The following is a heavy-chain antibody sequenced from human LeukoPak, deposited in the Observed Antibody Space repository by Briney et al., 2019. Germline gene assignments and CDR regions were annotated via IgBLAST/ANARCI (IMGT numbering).Heavy chain of an antibody. J-gene: IGHJ4*02. CDR1: GFTVSSNY. V-gene: IGHV3-53*01. D-gene: IGHD3-22*01. CDR2: IHSGGST. CDR3: ARAMPYYYDSSGYYFDY. Sequence: GGSLRLSCAASGFTVSSNYMSWVRQAPGKGLEWVSVIHSGGSTYYADSVKGRFTISRDNSKNTLYLQMNSLRAEGTAVYYCARAMPYYYDSSGYYFDYWGQGTLVTVSS.